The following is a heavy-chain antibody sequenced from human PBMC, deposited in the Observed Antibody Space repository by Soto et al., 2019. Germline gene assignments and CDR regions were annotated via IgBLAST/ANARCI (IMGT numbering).Heavy chain of an antibody. D-gene: IGHD1-7*01. V-gene: IGHV1-18*01. CDR3: ARDGQLELRRYYFDY. CDR2: VSAYIGTT. CDR1: GYTFTSYG. Sequence: ASVKVSCKASGYTFTSYGISWVRQAPGQGPEWVGWVSAYIGTTYYAQKFQGRVTMTRDTSTSTVYMELSSLRSEDTAVYYCARDGQLELRRYYFDYWGQGTLVTVSS. J-gene: IGHJ4*02.